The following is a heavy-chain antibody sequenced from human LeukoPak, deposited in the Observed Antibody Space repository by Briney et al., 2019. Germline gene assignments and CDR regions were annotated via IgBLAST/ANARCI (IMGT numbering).Heavy chain of an antibody. D-gene: IGHD6-19*01. CDR2: ISGSGGST. CDR1: GFTFTGYS. J-gene: IGHJ4*02. Sequence: GGSLKLSCVASGFTFTGYSMHWLRQAPGKGLEWVSAISGSGGSTYYADSVKGRFTISRDNSKNTLYLQMNSLRAEDTAVYYCAKRIIAVAVIDYWGQGTLVTVSS. CDR3: AKRIIAVAVIDY. V-gene: IGHV3-23*01.